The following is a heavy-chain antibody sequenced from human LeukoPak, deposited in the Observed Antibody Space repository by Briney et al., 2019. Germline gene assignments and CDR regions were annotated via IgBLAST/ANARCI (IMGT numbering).Heavy chain of an antibody. CDR2: IYPGDSDT. D-gene: IGHD6-6*01. V-gene: IGHV5-51*01. J-gene: IGHJ4*02. CDR3: ARHGVEYSSSFFDY. Sequence: GESLKISCKGSRYSFTSYWIGWVRQMPGKGLEWMGIIYPGDSDTRYSPSLQGQVTISADKSMSTAYLQWSSLKASDTAMYYCARHGVEYSSSFFDYWGQGTLVTVSS. CDR1: RYSFTSYW.